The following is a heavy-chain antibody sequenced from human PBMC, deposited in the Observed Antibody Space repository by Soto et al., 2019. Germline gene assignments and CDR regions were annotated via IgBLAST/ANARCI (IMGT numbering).Heavy chain of an antibody. CDR2: IYHSGST. Sequence: LSLTCAVSGGSISSSNWWSWVRQPPGKGLEWIGEIYHSGSTNYNPSLKSRVTISVDKSKNQFSLKLSSVTAADTAVYYCASIPTNYYGSGSYYPPQTAHFDYWGQGTLVTVSS. CDR1: GGSISSSNW. J-gene: IGHJ4*02. V-gene: IGHV4-4*02. D-gene: IGHD3-10*01. CDR3: ASIPTNYYGSGSYYPPQTAHFDY.